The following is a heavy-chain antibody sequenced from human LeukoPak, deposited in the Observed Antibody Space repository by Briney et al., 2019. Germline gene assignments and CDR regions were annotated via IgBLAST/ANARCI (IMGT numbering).Heavy chain of an antibody. D-gene: IGHD3-3*01. CDR3: ARHYLHLVSALRFLEWLEPYYMDV. CDR2: IYYSGST. Sequence: TPSETLSLTCTVSGGSISSSSYYWGWIRQPPGKGLEWIGSIYYSGSTYYNPSLKSRVTISVDTSKNQFSLKLSSVTAADTAVYYCARHYLHLVSALRFLEWLEPYYMDVWGKGTTVTVSS. V-gene: IGHV4-39*01. J-gene: IGHJ6*03. CDR1: GGSISSSSYY.